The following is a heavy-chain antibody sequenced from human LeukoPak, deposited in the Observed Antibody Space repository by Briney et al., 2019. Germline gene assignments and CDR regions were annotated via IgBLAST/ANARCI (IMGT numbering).Heavy chain of an antibody. V-gene: IGHV3-33*01. J-gene: IGHJ4*02. CDR1: GFTFSSYG. CDR3: ARDGEPGQDYYGSGSYWLDY. CDR2: IWYDGSNK. D-gene: IGHD3-10*01. Sequence: GRSLRLSCAASGFTFSSYGMHWVRQAPGKGLEWVAVIWYDGSNKYYADSVKGRFTISRDNSKNTLYLQMNSLRAEDTAVYYCARDGEPGQDYYGSGSYWLDYWGQGTLVTVSS.